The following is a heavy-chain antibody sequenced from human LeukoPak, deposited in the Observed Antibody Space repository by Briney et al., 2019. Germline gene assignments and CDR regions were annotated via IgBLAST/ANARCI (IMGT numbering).Heavy chain of an antibody. J-gene: IGHJ4*02. CDR3: ASGMIEFDY. Sequence: GGSLRLSRTVSGIRFNDYWMSWVRQAPGKGLEWVANIEEDGGEMYYVDSVKGRFIISRDNAKNSVYLQMNILRVEDTAVYYCASGMIEFDYWGQGTLVTVSS. CDR1: GIRFNDYW. V-gene: IGHV3-7*01. D-gene: IGHD1-14*01. CDR2: IEEDGGEM.